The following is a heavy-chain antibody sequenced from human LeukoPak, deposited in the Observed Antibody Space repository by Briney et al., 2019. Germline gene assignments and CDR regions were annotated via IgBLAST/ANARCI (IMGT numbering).Heavy chain of an antibody. CDR1: GFTFSNYW. V-gene: IGHV3-7*01. D-gene: IGHD1-26*01. CDR2: MNQDGSEK. Sequence: GGSLRLSCAASGFTFSNYWMSWVRQAPGKGLEWVANMNQDGSEKYYVDSVKGRFTISRDNAKNSLYLQMNSPSAEDTASYYCARESHATFDYWGQGTLVIVSS. CDR3: ARESHATFDY. J-gene: IGHJ4*02.